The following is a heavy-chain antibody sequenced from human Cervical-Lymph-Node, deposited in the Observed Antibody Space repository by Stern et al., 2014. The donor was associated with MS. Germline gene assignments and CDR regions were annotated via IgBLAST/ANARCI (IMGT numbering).Heavy chain of an antibody. CDR3: ARGGDFKWAVRSQFFDY. CDR2: VWYDGTTK. V-gene: IGHV3-33*01. D-gene: IGHD1-26*01. CDR1: GFTFRSYG. Sequence: QVQLVESGGGVVQPGRSLRLSCAASGFTFRSYGIHWVRQAPGKGLEWLAVVWYDGTTKSYSDSVKGRFTISRDNPRQTVYLQMDNLRVEDTAIYFCARGGDFKWAVRSQFFDYWGQGTLITVSS. J-gene: IGHJ4*02.